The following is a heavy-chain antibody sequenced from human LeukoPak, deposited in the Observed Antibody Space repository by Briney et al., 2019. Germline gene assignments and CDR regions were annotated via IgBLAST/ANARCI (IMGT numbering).Heavy chain of an antibody. CDR1: GGSIRSGSYY. CDR3: ARSVVPAAKRGYYFDY. V-gene: IGHV4-31*03. J-gene: IGHJ4*02. D-gene: IGHD2-2*01. Sequence: SETLSLTCTVSGGSIRSGSYYWSWIRQHPGKGLEWIGFIHYSGNTFYNPSLKSRITISVDTSKNQFSLKLSSVTAADTAVYYCARSVVPAAKRGYYFDYWGQGTLVTVSS. CDR2: IHYSGNT.